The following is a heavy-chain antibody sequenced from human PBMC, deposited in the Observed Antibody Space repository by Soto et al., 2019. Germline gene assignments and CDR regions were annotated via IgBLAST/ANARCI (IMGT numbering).Heavy chain of an antibody. CDR2: FDPEDGET. V-gene: IGHV1-24*01. CDR3: ATGSSSWYYFDY. D-gene: IGHD6-13*01. Sequence: GASVKVSCKVSGYTLTELSMHWVRQAPGKGLEWVGGFDPEDGETIYAQKFQGRVTMTEDTSTDTAYMELSSLRSEDTAVYYCATGSSSWYYFDYWGQGTLVTVSS. CDR1: GYTLTELS. J-gene: IGHJ4*02.